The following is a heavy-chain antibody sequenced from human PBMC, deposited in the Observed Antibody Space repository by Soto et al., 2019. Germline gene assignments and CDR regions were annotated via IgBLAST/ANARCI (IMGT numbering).Heavy chain of an antibody. CDR3: ARREIQGPIDY. Sequence: PLELLSVTCAVSGYSISSSNWWRCIQQPPGKGLEWIGYIYYSGTTYYNPSLKSRVTMSVDTSKNQFSLKLTSVTAVDTAVYYCARREIQGPIDYWGQGTLVTVSS. CDR1: GYSISSSNW. V-gene: IGHV4-28*01. D-gene: IGHD1-26*01. J-gene: IGHJ4*02. CDR2: IYYSGTT.